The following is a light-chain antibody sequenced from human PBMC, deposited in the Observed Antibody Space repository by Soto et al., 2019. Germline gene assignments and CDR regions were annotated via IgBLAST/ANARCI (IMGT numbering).Light chain of an antibody. CDR3: QQYYSSPQT. V-gene: IGKV4-1*01. Sequence: DIVMTQSPDSLAVSLGERATINCKSGQSVLYTSNSKNYLAWYQQKPGQPPKLLIYWASTRESGVPDRISGSGSGTDFTLTISSLQAEDVAVYYCQQYYSSPQTFGGGTKVEIK. CDR1: QSVLYTSNSKNY. CDR2: WAS. J-gene: IGKJ4*01.